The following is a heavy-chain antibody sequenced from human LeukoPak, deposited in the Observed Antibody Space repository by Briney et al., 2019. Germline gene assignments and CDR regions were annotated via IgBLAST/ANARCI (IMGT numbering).Heavy chain of an antibody. Sequence: GGSLRLSCAASGFTFSSYDMSWVREAPGKGLEWVSAISGSGGSTYYADSVKGRFTISRDNSKNTLYLQMNSLRAEDTAVYYCAKGAWASRYYYDSSGYYYSFDYWGQGTLVTVSS. J-gene: IGHJ4*02. CDR2: ISGSGGST. D-gene: IGHD3-22*01. V-gene: IGHV3-23*01. CDR1: GFTFSSYD. CDR3: AKGAWASRYYYDSSGYYYSFDY.